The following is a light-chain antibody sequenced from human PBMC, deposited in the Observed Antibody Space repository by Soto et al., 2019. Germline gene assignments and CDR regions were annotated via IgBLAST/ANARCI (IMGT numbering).Light chain of an antibody. J-gene: IGKJ4*01. CDR3: QHLNSNPFT. Sequence: IQLTQSPSSLSASVGDRVTITCRASQGISSYLAWYQQKPGKAPNLLIYAASTLQSGVPSRFSGSGSGTDFTLTINSLQPEDFATYYCQHLNSNPFTFGGGTKVGIK. CDR2: AAS. V-gene: IGKV1-9*01. CDR1: QGISSY.